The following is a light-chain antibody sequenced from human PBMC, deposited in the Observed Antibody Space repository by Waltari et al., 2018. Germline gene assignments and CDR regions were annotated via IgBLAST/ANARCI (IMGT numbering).Light chain of an antibody. CDR2: SNN. J-gene: IGLJ3*02. CDR3: AAWDDSLAWV. Sequence: QSVLTQPPSASGTPGQRVTIPCSGSSSNIGSNTVTWYQQLPGTAPKLLIYSNNQRPSGVPGRFSGSKAGTSASLAISGLQSEDEADYYCAAWDDSLAWVFGGGTKLTVL. V-gene: IGLV1-44*01. CDR1: SSNIGSNT.